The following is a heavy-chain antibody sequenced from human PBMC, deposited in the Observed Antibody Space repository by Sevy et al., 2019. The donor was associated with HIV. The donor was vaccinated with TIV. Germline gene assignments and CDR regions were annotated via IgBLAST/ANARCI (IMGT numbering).Heavy chain of an antibody. CDR3: ARILTYSSSRNPSPDY. CDR2: ISYDASNK. Sequence: GESLKISCAASGFTFSSYAMHWVRQAPGKGLEWVAVISYDASNKYYADSVKGRFTISRDNSKNTLYLQMNSLRAEDTAVYYCARILTYSSSRNPSPDYWGQGTLVTVSS. D-gene: IGHD6-13*01. J-gene: IGHJ4*02. V-gene: IGHV3-30-3*01. CDR1: GFTFSSYA.